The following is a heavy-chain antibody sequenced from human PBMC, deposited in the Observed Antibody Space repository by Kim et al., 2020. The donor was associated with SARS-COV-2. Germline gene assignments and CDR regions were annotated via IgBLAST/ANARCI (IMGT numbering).Heavy chain of an antibody. J-gene: IGHJ3*02. V-gene: IGHV3-23*01. CDR2: ISGSGGST. D-gene: IGHD6-6*01. CDR3: AKDHGEYSSSHDAFDI. Sequence: GGSLRLSCAASGFTFSSYAMSWVRQAPGKGLEWVSAISGSGGSTYYADSVKGRFTISRDNSKNTLYLQMNSLRAEDTAVYYCAKDHGEYSSSHDAFDIWGQGTMVTVPS. CDR1: GFTFSSYA.